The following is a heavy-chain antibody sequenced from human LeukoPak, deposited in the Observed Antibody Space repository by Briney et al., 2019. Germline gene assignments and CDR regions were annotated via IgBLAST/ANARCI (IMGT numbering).Heavy chain of an antibody. Sequence: ASVKVSCKASGYSFADYYMHWVRQAPGRGLEWMGGIIPIFGTANYAQKFQGRVTITADESTSTAYMELSSLRSEDMAVYYCAREYWGFDYWGQGTLVTVSS. CDR3: AREYWGFDY. V-gene: IGHV1-69*13. D-gene: IGHD2-8*02. CDR2: IIPIFGTA. CDR1: GYSFADYY. J-gene: IGHJ4*02.